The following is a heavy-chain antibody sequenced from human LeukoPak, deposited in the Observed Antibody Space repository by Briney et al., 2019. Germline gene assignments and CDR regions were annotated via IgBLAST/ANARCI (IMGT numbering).Heavy chain of an antibody. D-gene: IGHD3-10*01. CDR3: ARDRERMYYYGSGSYSKGDHFDY. CDR1: GYTFTGYY. V-gene: IGHV1-2*02. J-gene: IGHJ4*02. Sequence: ASVKVSCKASGYTFTGYYMHWVRQAPGQGLEWMGWINPNSGGTNYAQKFQGRVTMTRDTSISTAYMELSRLRSDDTAVYYRARDRERMYYYGSGSYSKGDHFDYWGQGTLVTVSS. CDR2: INPNSGGT.